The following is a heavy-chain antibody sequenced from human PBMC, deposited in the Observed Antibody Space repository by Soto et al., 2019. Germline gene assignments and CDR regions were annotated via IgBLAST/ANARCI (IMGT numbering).Heavy chain of an antibody. J-gene: IGHJ6*02. CDR1: GGTFSSYA. Sequence: QVQLVQSGAEVKKPGSSVKVSCKASGGTFSSYAISWVRQAPGQGLEWMGGIIPIFGTANYAQKVQGRVTITADESTSTAYMELSSLRSEDTAVYYCARSSAVGYYYYYYGMDVWGQGTTVTVSS. CDR3: ARSSAVGYYYYYYGMDV. V-gene: IGHV1-69*01. CDR2: IIPIFGTA. D-gene: IGHD1-26*01.